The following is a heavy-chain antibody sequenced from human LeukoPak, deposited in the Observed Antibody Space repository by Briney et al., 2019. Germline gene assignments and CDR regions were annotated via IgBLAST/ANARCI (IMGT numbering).Heavy chain of an antibody. CDR2: INTDGSIT. J-gene: IGHJ4*02. Sequence: GGSLRLSCAASGFTFSDYWIHWVRQAPGKGLVWVSRINTDGSITNYADSVKGRFSISRDNAKNTLYLQMSSLRAEDTAVYYCARDSPTFGGVIVHFDYWGQGTLVTVSS. V-gene: IGHV3-74*01. CDR1: GFTFSDYW. D-gene: IGHD3-16*02. CDR3: ARDSPTFGGVIVHFDY.